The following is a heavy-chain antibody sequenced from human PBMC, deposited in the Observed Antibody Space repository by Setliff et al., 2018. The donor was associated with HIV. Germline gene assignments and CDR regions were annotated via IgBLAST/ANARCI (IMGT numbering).Heavy chain of an antibody. D-gene: IGHD1-26*01. Sequence: GGFGDPVPHLARSCAASGFTFSTYWMSWVRQAPGKGLEWVANIKQDGSEKNYMDSVKGRFTISRDNAKNTLYLQMNSLRVEDTAVYYCATDCAVVGGTGSLDSWGQGTLVTVSS. CDR3: ATDCAVVGGTGSLDS. J-gene: IGHJ4*02. V-gene: IGHV3-7*05. CDR1: GFTFSTYW. CDR2: IKQDGSEK.